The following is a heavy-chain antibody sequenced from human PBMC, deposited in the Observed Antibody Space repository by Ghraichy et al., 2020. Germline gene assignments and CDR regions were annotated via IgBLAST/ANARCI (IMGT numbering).Heavy chain of an antibody. CDR1: GGSISSYY. CDR2: IYYSGST. V-gene: IGHV4-59*01. CDR3: AREVAGTPRYYYYYYMDV. Sequence: GSLRLSCTVSGGSISSYYWSWIRQPPGKGLEWIGYIYYSGSTNYNPSLKSRVTISVDTSKNQFSLKLSSVTAADTAVYYCAREVAGTPRYYYYYYMDVWGKGTTVTVSS. J-gene: IGHJ6*03. D-gene: IGHD2-15*01.